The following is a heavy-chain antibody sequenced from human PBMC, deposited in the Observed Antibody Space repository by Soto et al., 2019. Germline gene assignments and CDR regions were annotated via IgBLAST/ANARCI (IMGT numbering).Heavy chain of an antibody. CDR3: AKDSNICCGSYYDFWSGYYGPNAFDI. V-gene: IGHV3-23*01. Sequence: PGGSLRLSCAASGFTFSSYAMSWVRQAPGKGLEWVSAISGSGGSTYYADSVKGRFTISRDNSKNTLYLQMNSLRAEDTAVYYCAKDSNICCGSYYDFWSGYYGPNAFDIWGQGTMVTVS. CDR2: ISGSGGST. D-gene: IGHD3-3*01. J-gene: IGHJ3*02. CDR1: GFTFSSYA.